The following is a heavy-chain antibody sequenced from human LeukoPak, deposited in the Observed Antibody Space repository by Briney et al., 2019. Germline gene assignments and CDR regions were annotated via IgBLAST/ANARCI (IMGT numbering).Heavy chain of an antibody. CDR1: GFTFSSYA. CDR2: ISGSGGST. V-gene: IGHV3-23*01. CDR3: AKVYEDRRNFDY. D-gene: IGHD2-8*01. J-gene: IGHJ4*02. Sequence: AGGSLRLSCAASGFTFSSYAMSWVRQAPGKGLEWVSAISGSGGSTYYADSVKGRFTISRDNSKNTLYLQMNSLRAEGTAVYYCAKVYEDRRNFDYWGQGTLVTVSS.